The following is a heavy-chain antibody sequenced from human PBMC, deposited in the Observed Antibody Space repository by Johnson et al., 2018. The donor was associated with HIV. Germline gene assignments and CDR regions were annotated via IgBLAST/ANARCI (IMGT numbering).Heavy chain of an antibody. Sequence: QVQLVESGVGVVRPGGSLRLSCAASGFAFSNFGMHWVRQAPGKGLEWVAVTSYDGSNKYYPDSVRGRFTISRDNSKNTLYLQMNSLRVEDTAVYYCARVGYCSGTSCHLGAFDIWGQGTKVTVSS. CDR3: ARVGYCSGTSCHLGAFDI. CDR2: TSYDGSNK. J-gene: IGHJ3*02. V-gene: IGHV3-30*03. D-gene: IGHD2-2*01. CDR1: GFAFSNFG.